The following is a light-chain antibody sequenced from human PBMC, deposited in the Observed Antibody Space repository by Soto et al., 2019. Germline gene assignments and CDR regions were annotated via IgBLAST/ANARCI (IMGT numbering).Light chain of an antibody. V-gene: IGLV2-14*03. Sequence: QYALTQPASMSGSPGQSITISCTGTGSDVGYYNSVSWYQQHPGKAPKLMIYDVTKRPSGVSNRFSGSKSGNTASLIISGLQAEDEADYFCSSYTTTNSLLFGGGTQLTVL. CDR2: DVT. CDR3: SSYTTTNSLL. J-gene: IGLJ2*01. CDR1: GSDVGYYNS.